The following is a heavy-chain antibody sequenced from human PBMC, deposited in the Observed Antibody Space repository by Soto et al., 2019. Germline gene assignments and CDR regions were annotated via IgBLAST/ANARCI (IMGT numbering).Heavy chain of an antibody. J-gene: IGHJ5*02. CDR3: ARGEGGQSPGYNWFDP. CDR2: IIPIFGTA. Sequence: QVQLVQSGAEVKKPGSSVKVSCKASGGTFSSYAISWVRQAPGQGLEWMGGIIPIFGTANYAQRFQGKVTITADESTSTAYMELSSLRSEDTAVYYCARGEGGQSPGYNWFDPWGQGTLVTVSS. D-gene: IGHD2-15*01. V-gene: IGHV1-69*01. CDR1: GGTFSSYA.